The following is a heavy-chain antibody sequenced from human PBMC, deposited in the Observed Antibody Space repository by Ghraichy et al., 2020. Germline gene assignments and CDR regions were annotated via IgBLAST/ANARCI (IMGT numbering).Heavy chain of an antibody. CDR2: ISSSSTYI. CDR3: ARDRMTVPPSIDY. Sequence: GGSLRLSCAASGFTFGTHSMNWVRQAPGKGLEWVSFISSSSTYIYYADSVKGRFTISRDNAENLLYLQMNSLRAEDTAVYYCARDRMTVPPSIDYWGQGTLVTVSS. CDR1: GFTFGTHS. V-gene: IGHV3-21*01. D-gene: IGHD4-17*01. J-gene: IGHJ4*02.